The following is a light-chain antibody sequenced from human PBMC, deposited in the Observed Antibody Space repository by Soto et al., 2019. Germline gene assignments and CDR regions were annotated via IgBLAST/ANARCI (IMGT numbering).Light chain of an antibody. CDR1: QSVSSSH. V-gene: IGKV3-20*01. CDR3: QQFSSYPLT. CDR2: AAS. J-gene: IGKJ4*01. Sequence: EILFTQYPGTLSLSPGGKATLSCRASQSVSSSHLAWYQHKPGQAPRLLIYAASSRATGIPARFSGSGSGTDFTLTISSLQSEDFAVYYCQQFSSYPLTFGGGTKVDVK.